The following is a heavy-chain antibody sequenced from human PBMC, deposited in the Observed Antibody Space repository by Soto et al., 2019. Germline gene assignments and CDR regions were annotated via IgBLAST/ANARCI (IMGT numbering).Heavy chain of an antibody. Sequence: QVQLQESGPGLVKPSGTLSLTCAVSGGSISSSNWWSWVRQPPGKGLEWIGEIYHSGSNNYNPSLKSRVTISVDKSKIQFSLKLSSVTDADTAVYYCARDTYLNYYYYGMDVWGQGTTVTVSS. J-gene: IGHJ6*02. CDR2: IYHSGSN. CDR3: ARDTYLNYYYYGMDV. D-gene: IGHD2-2*01. V-gene: IGHV4-4*02. CDR1: GGSISSSNW.